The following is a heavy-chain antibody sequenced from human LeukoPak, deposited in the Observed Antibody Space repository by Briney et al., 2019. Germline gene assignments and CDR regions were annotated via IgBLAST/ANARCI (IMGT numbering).Heavy chain of an antibody. D-gene: IGHD3-3*01. J-gene: IGHJ6*02. CDR2: IYYSGST. Sequence: SETLSLTCTVSGGSISSYYWSWIRQPPGKGLEWIGYIYYSGSTNYNPSLKSRVTISVDTSKNQFSLKLSSVTAADTAVYHCARDIRFLDGMDVWGQGTTVTVSS. V-gene: IGHV4-59*01. CDR3: ARDIRFLDGMDV. CDR1: GGSISSYY.